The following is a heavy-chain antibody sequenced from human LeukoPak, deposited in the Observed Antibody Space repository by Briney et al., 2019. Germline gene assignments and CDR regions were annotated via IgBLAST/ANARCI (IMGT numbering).Heavy chain of an antibody. Sequence: KPSETLSLTCTVSGGSISTYYWNCLRQPPGKGLEWIGYISYTGSTNYSPSLKSRVTMSVDTSKNQFSLKLSSVTAADTAVYYCARLRELVALHDDLDIWGQGTMVTVCS. CDR1: GGSISTYY. D-gene: IGHD6-13*01. J-gene: IGHJ3*02. V-gene: IGHV4-59*08. CDR3: ARLRELVALHDDLDI. CDR2: ISYTGST.